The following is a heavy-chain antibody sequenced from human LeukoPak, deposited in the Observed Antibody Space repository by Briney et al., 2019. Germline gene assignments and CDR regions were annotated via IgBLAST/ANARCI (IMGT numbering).Heavy chain of an antibody. CDR1: GFTFSSYS. D-gene: IGHD3-22*01. CDR3: ARGRRVYYDSSGYYGDY. J-gene: IGHJ4*02. CDR2: ISSSSSYM. Sequence: GGSLRLSCAASGFTFSSYSMNWVRQAPGKGLEWVSSISSSSSYMYYADSVKGRFTISRDNAKNSLYLQMNSLRAEDTAVYYCARGRRVYYDSSGYYGDYWGQGTLVTVSS. V-gene: IGHV3-21*01.